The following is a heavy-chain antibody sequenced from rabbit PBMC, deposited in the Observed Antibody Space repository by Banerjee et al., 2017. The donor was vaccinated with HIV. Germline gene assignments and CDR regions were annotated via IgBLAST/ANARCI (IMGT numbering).Heavy chain of an antibody. CDR3: ARALSYDDYGDYVDYFNL. Sequence: QEQLVESGGGLVQPEGSLTLTCTACGFSFSNQCVMCWVRQAPGKGLEWIGCIGAASGGSTDDASWVNGRFTISSDNAQNTVDLQMNSLTAADTATYCCARALSYDDYGDYVDYFNLWGQGTLVTVS. CDR1: GFSFSNQCV. J-gene: IGHJ4*01. V-gene: IGHV1S45*01. CDR2: IGAASGGST. D-gene: IGHD2-1*01.